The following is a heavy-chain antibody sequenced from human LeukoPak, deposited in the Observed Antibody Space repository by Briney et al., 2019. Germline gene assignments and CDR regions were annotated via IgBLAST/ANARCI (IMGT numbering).Heavy chain of an antibody. CDR2: DHTDGCNA. Sequence: GGSLRLSCVASEFTINRHWMHWVRQAPGKGLVWVSRDHTDGCNAVYADSVQRRFTISRDNYRNTLVLQMNSRRAEDTAVYYCARDSPHRSRLLWARGTRVSV. V-gene: IGHV3-74*01. CDR1: EFTINRHW. J-gene: IGHJ2*01. D-gene: IGHD2-15*01. CDR3: ARDSPHRSRLL.